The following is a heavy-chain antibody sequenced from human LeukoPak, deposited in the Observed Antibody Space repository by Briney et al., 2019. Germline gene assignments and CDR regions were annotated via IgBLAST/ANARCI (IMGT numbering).Heavy chain of an antibody. J-gene: IGHJ4*02. V-gene: IGHV3-53*01. CDR2: IYDSGTT. Sequence: GGFLRLSCATSGFTVSSNYMSWVRQAPGRGLEWVSVIYDSGTTYYADSVKGRFLIFRDTSKNTVDLQMNSLRVEDTAVYYCAGHRSSGWYAYWGQGTLVTVSS. CDR1: GFTVSSNY. D-gene: IGHD6-19*01. CDR3: AGHRSSGWYAY.